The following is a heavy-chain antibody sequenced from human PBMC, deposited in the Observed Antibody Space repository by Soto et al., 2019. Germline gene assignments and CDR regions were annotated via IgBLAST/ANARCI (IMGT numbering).Heavy chain of an antibody. CDR3: SVTVSSSWYFDY. Sequence: GGSLRLSCAASGFTFSSYAMSWVRQAPGKGLEWVSAISGSGVNTYYADSVKGRFTISRDNSKNTLYLQMNSLRAEDTAVYYCSVTVSSSWYFDYWGQGTLVTVSS. CDR1: GFTFSSYA. D-gene: IGHD6-13*01. CDR2: ISGSGVNT. V-gene: IGHV3-23*01. J-gene: IGHJ4*02.